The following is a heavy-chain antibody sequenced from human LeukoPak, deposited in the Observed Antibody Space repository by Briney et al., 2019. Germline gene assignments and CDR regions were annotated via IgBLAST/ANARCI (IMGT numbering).Heavy chain of an antibody. CDR1: GSTFSSYW. J-gene: IGHJ3*02. D-gene: IGHD2/OR15-2a*01. Sequence: GGSLRLSCAASGSTFSSYWMSWVRQAPGKGLEWVANIKQDGSEKNYVDSVKGRFTISRDNAKNSLYLQMNSLRAEDTAVYYCATEVGSPSIRSAFDIWGQGTMVIVSS. V-gene: IGHV3-7*01. CDR2: IKQDGSEK. CDR3: ATEVGSPSIRSAFDI.